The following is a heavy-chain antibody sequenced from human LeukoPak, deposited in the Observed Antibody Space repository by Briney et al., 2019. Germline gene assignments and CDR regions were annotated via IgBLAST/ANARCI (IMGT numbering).Heavy chain of an antibody. J-gene: IGHJ4*02. CDR3: ARGRGDPHEYDY. CDR2: IYSGGTI. Sequence: GGSLRLSCAASGFTVSRNSMSWVRQAPGKGLEWVSAIYSGGTIYYPDSVKGRFTISRDNSKNTLYLQMNSLRAEDTAVYYCARGRGDPHEYDYWGQGALVTVSS. D-gene: IGHD3-10*01. CDR1: GFTVSRNS. V-gene: IGHV3-66*01.